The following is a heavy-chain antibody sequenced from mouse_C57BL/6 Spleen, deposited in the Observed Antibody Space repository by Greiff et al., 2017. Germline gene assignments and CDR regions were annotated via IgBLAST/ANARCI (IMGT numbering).Heavy chain of an antibody. CDR1: GYAFSSSW. J-gene: IGHJ4*01. D-gene: IGHD2-3*01. CDR2: IYPGDGDT. V-gene: IGHV1-82*01. CDR3: ARGDGYYGGDD. Sequence: VQLQQSGPELVKPGASVKISCTASGYAFSSSWMNWVKQRPGTGLEWIGRIYPGDGDTNTNGKFKGKATLTADKSSSTAYTQRSSLTSEDSAVYFCARGDGYYGGDDWGQGTSVTVSS.